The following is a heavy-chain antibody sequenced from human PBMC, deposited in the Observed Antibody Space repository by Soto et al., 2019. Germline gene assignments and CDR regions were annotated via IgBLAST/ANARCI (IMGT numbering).Heavy chain of an antibody. D-gene: IGHD3-22*01. CDR3: AKGSAKVVIVPIGFEY. CDR2: ISGSGGST. J-gene: IGHJ4*02. Sequence: EVQLLESGGGLVQPGGSLRLSCAVSGFTFSNYAMNWDRQAPGKGLEWVSGISGSGGSTYYADSVKGRFTISRDNSKNTLFLQMNSLTAEDTAVYYCAKGSAKVVIVPIGFEYWGQGTLVTVSS. CDR1: GFTFSNYA. V-gene: IGHV3-23*01.